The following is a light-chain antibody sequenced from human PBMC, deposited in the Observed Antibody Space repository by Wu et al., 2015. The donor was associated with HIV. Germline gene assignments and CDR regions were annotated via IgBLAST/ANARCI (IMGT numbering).Light chain of an antibody. CDR3: QQRSNWPPGWT. CDR1: QSVSNNY. J-gene: IGKJ1*01. Sequence: EIVLTQSPATLSLSPGERATLSCRASQSVSNNYFAWFQQKPGQAPRLLIYSASSRATGIPDRFSGSGSGTDFTLTITRLEPEDFAVYYCQQRSNWPPGWTFGQGTKVEIK. CDR2: SAS. V-gene: IGKV3D-20*02.